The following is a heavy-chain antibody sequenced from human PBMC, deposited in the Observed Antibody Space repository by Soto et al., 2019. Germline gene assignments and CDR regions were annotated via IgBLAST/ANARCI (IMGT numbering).Heavy chain of an antibody. CDR2: IYYSGST. CDR1: GGSISSYY. J-gene: IGHJ4*02. D-gene: IGHD6-13*01. V-gene: IGHV4-59*01. CDR3: ARDLIAAAGTPFGY. Sequence: QVQLQESGPGLVKPSETLSLTCTVSGGSISSYYWSWIRQPPGKGLEWIGYIYYSGSTNYNPSLKSRVNISVDTSKNQFSLKLSSVTAADTAVYYCARDLIAAAGTPFGYWGQGTLVTVSS.